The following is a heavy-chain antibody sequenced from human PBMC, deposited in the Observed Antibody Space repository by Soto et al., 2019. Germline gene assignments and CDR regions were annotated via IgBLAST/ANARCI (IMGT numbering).Heavy chain of an antibody. CDR1: GFTFSSYA. V-gene: IGHV3-23*01. D-gene: IGHD4-17*01. Sequence: GGSLRLSCAASGFTFSSYAMGWLRQAPGTAPEWVAFVDGSGFDTSFADSVKGRFTISRDNSNNTLYLHMNSLRAEDTGVYYCAKYGEYRAFDYWGQGTLVTVSS. J-gene: IGHJ4*02. CDR2: VDGSGFDT. CDR3: AKYGEYRAFDY.